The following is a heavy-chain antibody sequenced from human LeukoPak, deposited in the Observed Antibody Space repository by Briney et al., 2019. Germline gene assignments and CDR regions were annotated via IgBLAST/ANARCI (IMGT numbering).Heavy chain of an antibody. Sequence: SGGSLRLSCAASGFTFDDYGMSWVRQAPGKGLEWVSGINWNGGSTGYADSVKGRFTISRDNAKNTLYLQMNSLRAEDTAVYYCAKDRVGMITFGGVWGQGTLVTVSS. CDR1: GFTFDDYG. J-gene: IGHJ4*02. D-gene: IGHD3-16*01. V-gene: IGHV3-20*04. CDR2: INWNGGST. CDR3: AKDRVGMITFGGV.